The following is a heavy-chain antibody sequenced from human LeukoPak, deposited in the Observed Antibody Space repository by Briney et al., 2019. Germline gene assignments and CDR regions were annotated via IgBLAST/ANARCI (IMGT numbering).Heavy chain of an antibody. CDR2: IYSGCST. Sequence: GGALRLSCAASGFTVSSDYMSWVRQAPGKGLEWVSVIYSGCSTYYADSVKGRFTISRDNSKNTLYLQMNSLRAEDTAVYYCASRDILTGSLFDYWGQGTLVTVSS. D-gene: IGHD3-9*01. CDR1: GFTVSSDY. V-gene: IGHV3-66*01. J-gene: IGHJ4*02. CDR3: ASRDILTGSLFDY.